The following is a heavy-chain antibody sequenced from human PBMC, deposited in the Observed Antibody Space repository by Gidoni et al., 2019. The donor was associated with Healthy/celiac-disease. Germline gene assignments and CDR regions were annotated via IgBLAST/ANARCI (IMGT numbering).Heavy chain of an antibody. CDR2: IIPIFGTA. D-gene: IGHD1-26*01. CDR1: GGTFSSYA. J-gene: IGHJ3*02. Sequence: QVQLVQSGAEVKKPGSSVKVSCKASGGTFSSYALSWVRQAPGQGLEWMGGIIPIFGTANYAQKFQGRVTITADKSTSTAYMELSSLRSEDTAVYYCARGYSVGPPGYSGIHAFDIWGQGTMVTVSS. V-gene: IGHV1-69*06. CDR3: ARGYSVGPPGYSGIHAFDI.